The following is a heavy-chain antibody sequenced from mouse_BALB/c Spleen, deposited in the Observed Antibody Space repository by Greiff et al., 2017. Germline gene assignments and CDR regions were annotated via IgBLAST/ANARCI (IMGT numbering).Heavy chain of an antibody. CDR3: ARNGPHEEAMDY. J-gene: IGHJ4*01. V-gene: IGHV2-2*02. Sequence: VMLVESGPGLVQPSQSLSITCTVSGFSLTSYGVHWVRQSPGKGLEWLGVIWSGGSTDYNAAFISRLSISKDNSKSQVFFKMNSLQANDTAIYYCARNGPHEEAMDYWGQGTSVTVSS. CDR1: GFSLTSYG. CDR2: IWSGGST.